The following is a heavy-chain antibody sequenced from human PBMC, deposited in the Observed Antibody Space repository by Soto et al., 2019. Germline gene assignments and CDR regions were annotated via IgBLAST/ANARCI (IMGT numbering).Heavy chain of an antibody. CDR2: FDPEDGET. J-gene: IGHJ4*02. V-gene: IGHV1-24*01. CDR1: GYTLTELS. D-gene: IGHD6-13*01. Sequence: GASVKVSCKVSGYTLTELSMHWVRQAPGKGLEWMGGFDPEDGETIYAQKFQGRVTMTEDTSTDTAYMELSSLRSEDTAVYYCATDLWAAAGTGFDYWGQGTLVTVSS. CDR3: ATDLWAAAGTGFDY.